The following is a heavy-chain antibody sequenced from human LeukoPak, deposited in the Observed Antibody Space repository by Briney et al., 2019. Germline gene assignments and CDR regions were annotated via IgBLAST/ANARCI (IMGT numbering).Heavy chain of an antibody. CDR3: AREMGDREFYFDY. CDR2: IIPIVDVT. J-gene: IGHJ4*02. Sequence: SVKVSCKASGGTFSNFAFSWVRQAPGQGLQWVGRIIPIVDVTSYAQNFKGRVTITADESTATAYMELSSLRSEDTAVYYCAREMGDREFYFDYWGQGTLVTVSS. V-gene: IGHV1-69*04. D-gene: IGHD3-10*01. CDR1: GGTFSNFA.